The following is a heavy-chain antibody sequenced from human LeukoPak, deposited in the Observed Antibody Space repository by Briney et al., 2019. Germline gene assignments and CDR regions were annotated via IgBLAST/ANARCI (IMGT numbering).Heavy chain of an antibody. D-gene: IGHD3-10*01. V-gene: IGHV3-48*01. Sequence: GGSLRLSCAASGFTFSSYSMNWVRQAPGKGLEWVSYISSSSSTIYYADSVKGRLTISRDNSKNTLYLQMNSLRAEDTAVYYCARDQVRLWFGEYGMDVWGQGTTVTVSS. CDR1: GFTFSSYS. CDR2: ISSSSSTI. CDR3: ARDQVRLWFGEYGMDV. J-gene: IGHJ6*02.